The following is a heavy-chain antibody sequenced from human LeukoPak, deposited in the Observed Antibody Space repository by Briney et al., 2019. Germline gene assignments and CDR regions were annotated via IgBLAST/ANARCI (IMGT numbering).Heavy chain of an antibody. J-gene: IGHJ4*02. CDR3: ARDGTTVTTLKDY. D-gene: IGHD4-17*01. V-gene: IGHV3-7*01. Sequence: GGSLRLSCAASGFTFSSYWMSWVRQAPGKGLEWVANIKQDGSEKYYVDSVKGRFTISRDNAKNSLYLQMNSLRAEDTAVYYCARDGTTVTTLKDYWGQGTLVTVSS. CDR1: GFTFSSYW. CDR2: IKQDGSEK.